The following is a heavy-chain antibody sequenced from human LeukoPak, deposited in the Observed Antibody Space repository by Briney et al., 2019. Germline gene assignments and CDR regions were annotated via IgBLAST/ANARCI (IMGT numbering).Heavy chain of an antibody. Sequence: SETLSLTCTVSGASISAFHWTWFRQPAGKGLEWIGLIYSSGSTLFNPSLKSRVAMSVDLTKNQLSLKLTSVTAADTAVYYCARCVRRSRHWFDPWGQGTLVTVSS. CDR2: IYSSGST. V-gene: IGHV4-4*07. CDR1: GASISAFH. CDR3: ARCVRRSRHWFDP. J-gene: IGHJ5*02. D-gene: IGHD3-10*01.